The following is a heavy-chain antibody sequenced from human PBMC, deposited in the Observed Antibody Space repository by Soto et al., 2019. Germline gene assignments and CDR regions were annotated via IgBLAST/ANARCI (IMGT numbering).Heavy chain of an antibody. Sequence: SVKVSCKASGGTFSSYAISWVRQAPGQGLEWMGGIIPIFGTANYAQKFQGRVTITADKSTSTAYMELSSLRSEDTAVYYCVKGKGLGKGSWFDPLGQGTLVTVSS. CDR3: VKGKGLGKGSWFDP. D-gene: IGHD3-10*01. J-gene: IGHJ5*02. V-gene: IGHV1-69*06. CDR2: IIPIFGTA. CDR1: GGTFSSYA.